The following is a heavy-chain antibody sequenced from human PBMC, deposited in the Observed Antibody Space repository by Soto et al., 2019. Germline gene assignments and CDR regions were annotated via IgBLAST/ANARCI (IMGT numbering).Heavy chain of an antibody. V-gene: IGHV1-46*01. CDR2: ISPSGGRT. Sequence: QVQLVQSGAEVKKPGASVKVSCKASGYTFTNYYMHWVRRAPGQGLEWMGIISPSGGRTSFAQKLQGRVTMTRDTSTSTVYIELSSLRSEDTAVYYCARGDLAAPGHLTYSYYGMDVWGQGTTVTVSS. CDR1: GYTFTNYY. D-gene: IGHD6-13*01. J-gene: IGHJ6*02. CDR3: ARGDLAAPGHLTYSYYGMDV.